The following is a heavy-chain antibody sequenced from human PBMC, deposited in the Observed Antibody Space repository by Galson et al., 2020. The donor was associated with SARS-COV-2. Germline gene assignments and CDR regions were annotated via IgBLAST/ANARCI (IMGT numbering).Heavy chain of an antibody. V-gene: IGHV3-23*01. CDR3: AATGAAGYFDL. CDR2: ISGSGGSK. CDR1: GFTFSSYA. Sequence: GESLKISCAASGFTFSSYAMSWVRQAPGKGLEWVSAISGSGGSKYYADSVKGRFTISRDNSKNTLYLQMNSLRAEDTAVYYCAATGAAGYFDLWGRGTLVTVSS. J-gene: IGHJ2*01.